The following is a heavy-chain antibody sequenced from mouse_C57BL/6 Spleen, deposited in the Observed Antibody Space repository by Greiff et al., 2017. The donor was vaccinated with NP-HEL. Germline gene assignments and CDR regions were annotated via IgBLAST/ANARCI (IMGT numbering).Heavy chain of an antibody. CDR2: MNPNYGTT. CDR1: GYSFTDYN. D-gene: IGHD2-1*01. J-gene: IGHJ3*01. Sequence: EVQLQQSGPELVKPGDSVKISCKASGYSFTDYNMNWVKQSNGKSLVWIGVMNPNYGTTSYNQKFKGKATLTVDQSSSKAYMQLNSLTSEDSAVYYCARAGGNYVPAGFAYWGQGTLVTVSA. CDR3: ARAGGNYVPAGFAY. V-gene: IGHV1-39*01.